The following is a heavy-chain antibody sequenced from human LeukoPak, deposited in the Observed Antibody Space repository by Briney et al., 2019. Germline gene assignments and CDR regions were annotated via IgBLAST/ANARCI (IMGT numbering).Heavy chain of an antibody. V-gene: IGHV1-46*01. CDR2: INPSGGST. J-gene: IGHJ6*02. CDR3: ARVLKAGLLKNYYYYGMDV. D-gene: IGHD1-26*01. Sequence: GASVKVSRKASGYTFTSYYMHWVRQAPGQGLEWMGIINPSGGSTSYAQKFQGRVTMTRDTSTSTVYMELSSLRSEDTAVYYCARVLKAGLLKNYYYYGMDVWGQGTTVTVSS. CDR1: GYTFTSYY.